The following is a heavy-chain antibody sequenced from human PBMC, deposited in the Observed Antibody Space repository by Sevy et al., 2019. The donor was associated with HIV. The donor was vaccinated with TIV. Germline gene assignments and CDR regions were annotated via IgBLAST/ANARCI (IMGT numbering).Heavy chain of an antibody. CDR1: GFTFSNAW. CDR3: SGYSHGGGYYFDY. V-gene: IGHV3-15*01. CDR2: IKSKTDGGTT. J-gene: IGHJ4*02. Sequence: GGCLRLSCAASGFTFSNAWMSWVRQAPGKGLEWVGRIKSKTDGGTTDYSAPVKGRFTISRDDSKNTLYLQMNSLKTEDTAVYYCSGYSHGGGYYFDYWGQGTLVTVSS. D-gene: IGHD5-18*01.